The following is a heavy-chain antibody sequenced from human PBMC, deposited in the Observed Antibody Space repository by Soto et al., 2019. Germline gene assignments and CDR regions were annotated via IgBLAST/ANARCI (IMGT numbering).Heavy chain of an antibody. CDR2: IIPIFGTA. Sequence: SVKVSCKASGGTFSSYAISWVRKAPGQGLEWMGGIIPIFGTANYAQKFQGRVTITADKSTSTAYMELSSLRSEDTAVYYCARLTHGYGRXVWGQGTMGTVSS. CDR3: ARLTHGYGRXV. V-gene: IGHV1-69*06. D-gene: IGHD3-9*01. J-gene: IGHJ6*02. CDR1: GGTFSSYA.